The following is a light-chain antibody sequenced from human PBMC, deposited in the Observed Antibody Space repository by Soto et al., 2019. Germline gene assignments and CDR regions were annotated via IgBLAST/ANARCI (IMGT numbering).Light chain of an antibody. CDR3: HNYYSKPQT. J-gene: IGKJ1*01. CDR2: WAS. Sequence: DIVMTQSPDSLAVSLGERATLNCKSSQSILYTSSKRNYLAWYQYKPGQPPKLLVYWASTRESGVPARFSGSGSVKDFTLTISSLEVEDVAVYYCHNYYSKPQTFGQGTRGEI. CDR1: QSILYTSSKRNY. V-gene: IGKV4-1*01.